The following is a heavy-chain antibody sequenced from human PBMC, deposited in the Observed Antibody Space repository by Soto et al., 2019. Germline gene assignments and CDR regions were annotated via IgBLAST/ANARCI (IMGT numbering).Heavy chain of an antibody. V-gene: IGHV3-30*18. D-gene: IGHD6-13*01. Sequence: GGSLRLSCAASGFTFSSYGMHWVRQAPGKGLEWVAVISYDGSNKYYADSVKGRFTISRDNSKNTLYLQMNSLRAEDTAVYYCAKDKVAWYSSSWYFKDSTEYYFDYWGQGTLVTVSS. CDR1: GFTFSSYG. CDR3: AKDKVAWYSSSWYFKDSTEYYFDY. CDR2: ISYDGSNK. J-gene: IGHJ4*02.